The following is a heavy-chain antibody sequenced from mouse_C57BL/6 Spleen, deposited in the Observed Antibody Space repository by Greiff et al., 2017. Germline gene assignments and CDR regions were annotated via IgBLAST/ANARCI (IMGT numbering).Heavy chain of an antibody. V-gene: IGHV1-82*01. Sequence: VKLMESGPELVKPGASVKISCKASGYAFSSSWMNWVKQRPGKGLEWIGRLYPGDGDTNYNGKFKGKATLTADKSSSTAYMQLSSLTSEDSAVYFCSYDGPFAYWGQGTLVTVSA. CDR3: SYDGPFAY. D-gene: IGHD2-3*01. CDR2: LYPGDGDT. CDR1: GYAFSSSW. J-gene: IGHJ3*01.